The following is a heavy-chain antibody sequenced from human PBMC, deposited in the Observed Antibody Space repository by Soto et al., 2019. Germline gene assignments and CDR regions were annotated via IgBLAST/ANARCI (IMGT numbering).Heavy chain of an antibody. Sequence: LRLSCSASGFTFSSYAMSWVRQAPGKGLEWVSAISGSGGSTYYADSVKGRFTISRDNSKNTLYLQMNSLRAEDTAVYYCAKDRVRITIFGVVLALHGRDVLGKGTRVPVSA. CDR3: AKDRVRITIFGVVLALHGRDV. J-gene: IGHJ6*04. CDR2: ISGSGGST. CDR1: GFTFSSYA. V-gene: IGHV3-23*01. D-gene: IGHD3-3*01.